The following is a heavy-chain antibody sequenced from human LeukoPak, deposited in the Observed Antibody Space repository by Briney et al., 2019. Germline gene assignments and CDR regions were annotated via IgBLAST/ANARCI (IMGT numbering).Heavy chain of an antibody. D-gene: IGHD5-24*01. Sequence: GGSLRLSCAASGFTFSTYWMSWVRQAPGKGLEWVANIKEDGSDKNYVDSVRGGFTISRDNAKNSLFLQMSSLRAEDTAVYYCARDGWRAINYWGEGTLVTVS. J-gene: IGHJ4*02. V-gene: IGHV3-7*01. CDR1: GFTFSTYW. CDR2: IKEDGSDK. CDR3: ARDGWRAINY.